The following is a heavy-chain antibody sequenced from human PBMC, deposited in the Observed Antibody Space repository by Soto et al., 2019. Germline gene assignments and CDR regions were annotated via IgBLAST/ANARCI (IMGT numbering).Heavy chain of an antibody. J-gene: IGHJ4*02. V-gene: IGHV4-34*01. CDR1: GGSFSAYY. CDR3: ARGINYGDYFDY. Sequence: QVQLQQWGAGLLKPSEPLSLTCAVYGGSFSAYYWSWTRQPPGKGLEWIGEINHSGSTNYSPSLKSRVTISVDTSKNQFSLRLSSVTAADTAVYYCARGINYGDYFDYWGQGTLVTVSS. D-gene: IGHD4-17*01. CDR2: INHSGST.